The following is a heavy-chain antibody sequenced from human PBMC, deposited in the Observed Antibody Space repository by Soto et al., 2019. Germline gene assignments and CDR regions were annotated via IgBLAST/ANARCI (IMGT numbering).Heavy chain of an antibody. D-gene: IGHD2-21*01. CDR1: GYTFTSYG. CDR3: AREPYPIIYCGSSRCSKSWFAP. Sequence: ASGMVSCKASGYTFTSYGLSWVRQAPGQGLEWMGWISACNGNTNYAQKLQGRVTMTTDTSTSTAYMELRSLRSDDTAVYYCAREPYPIIYCGSSRCSKSWFAPWGQRTLGTVSS. CDR2: ISACNGNT. J-gene: IGHJ5*02. V-gene: IGHV1-18*01.